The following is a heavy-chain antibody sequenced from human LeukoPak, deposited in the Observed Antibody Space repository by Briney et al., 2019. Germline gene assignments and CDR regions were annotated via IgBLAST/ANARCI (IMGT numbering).Heavy chain of an antibody. V-gene: IGHV4-59*01. CDR2: IYYSGST. CDR3: ASSGYSNYDYYYYMDV. CDR1: GGSISSYY. D-gene: IGHD4-11*01. Sequence: SETLSLTCTVSGGSISSYYWSWIRQPPGKGLEWIGYIYYSGSTNYNPSLKSRVTISVDTSKNQFSLKLSSVTAADTAVYYYASSGYSNYDYYYYMDVWGKGTTVTVSS. J-gene: IGHJ6*03.